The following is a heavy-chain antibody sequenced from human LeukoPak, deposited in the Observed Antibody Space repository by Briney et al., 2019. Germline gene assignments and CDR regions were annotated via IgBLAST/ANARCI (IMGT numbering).Heavy chain of an antibody. CDR3: SRGGKVSYYDNSGYPDY. J-gene: IGHJ4*02. Sequence: GGSLGLSCAASGFTFSSYSMNWVRQAPGKGLEWVGFIRSKAYGGTTEYAASVKGRFTISRDDSKSIAYLQINSLKTEDTAVFYCSRGGKVSYYDNSGYPDYWGQGTLVTVSS. V-gene: IGHV3-49*04. CDR2: IRSKAYGGTT. D-gene: IGHD3-22*01. CDR1: GFTFSSYS.